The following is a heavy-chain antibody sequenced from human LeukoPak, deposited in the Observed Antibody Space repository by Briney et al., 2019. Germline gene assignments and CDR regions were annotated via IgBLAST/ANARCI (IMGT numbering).Heavy chain of an antibody. J-gene: IGHJ4*02. V-gene: IGHV3-7*04. Sequence: GGSLRLSCAASGFTFSNHWMSWVRQAPGKGLEWVANIKRDGSEMYYVDSVKGRFIISRDNAKNSLYLQMNSLRAEDTAVYYCAWHSRVVMVGGPEQWGQGTLVTVSS. D-gene: IGHD2-8*01. CDR2: IKRDGSEM. CDR1: GFTFSNHW. CDR3: AWHSRVVMVGGPEQ.